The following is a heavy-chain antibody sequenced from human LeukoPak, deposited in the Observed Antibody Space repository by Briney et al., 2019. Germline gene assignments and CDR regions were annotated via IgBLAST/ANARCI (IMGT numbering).Heavy chain of an antibody. D-gene: IGHD5-24*01. Sequence: SETLSLTCAVYGGSFSGYYWSWIRQPPGKGPEWIGEINHSGSTNYNPSLKSRVTISVDTSKNQFSLRLSSVTAADTAVYYCARGRRGRDGYNSDYWGQGTLVTVSS. J-gene: IGHJ4*02. CDR2: INHSGST. CDR1: GGSFSGYY. CDR3: ARGRRGRDGYNSDY. V-gene: IGHV4-34*01.